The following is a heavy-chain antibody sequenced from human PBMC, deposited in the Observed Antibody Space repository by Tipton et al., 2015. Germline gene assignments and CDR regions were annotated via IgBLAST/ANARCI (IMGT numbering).Heavy chain of an antibody. D-gene: IGHD1-20*01. CDR2: ISYTDGA. V-gene: IGHV4-61*01. J-gene: IGHJ4*02. Sequence: TLSLTCTVSGGSVTSGSYYWSWIRQPPGKGLEWIGYISYTDGAHYNPALKSRVTISVDTSKNQFSLTLSSVTAADTAVYFCARGPASNWNDVKEFDYWGQGTLVTVSS. CDR3: ARGPASNWNDVKEFDY. CDR1: GGSVTSGSYY.